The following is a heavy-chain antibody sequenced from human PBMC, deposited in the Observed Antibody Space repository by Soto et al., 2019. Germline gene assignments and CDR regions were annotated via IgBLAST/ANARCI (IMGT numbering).Heavy chain of an antibody. J-gene: IGHJ4*02. CDR1: GFTFSSRW. D-gene: IGHD6-13*01. V-gene: IGHV3-7*02. CDR2: IKQDENGK. Sequence: EVQLVESGGGLVQPGGSLRLSCEASGFTFSSRWMTWVRQGPGKGLEWVANIKQDENGKDYVDSVKGRFTISRDNAKNSLYLQINSLRAEDTAVYYCETHDGPAAAGLVLDFWGQGTLVTVSS. CDR3: ETHDGPAAAGLVLDF.